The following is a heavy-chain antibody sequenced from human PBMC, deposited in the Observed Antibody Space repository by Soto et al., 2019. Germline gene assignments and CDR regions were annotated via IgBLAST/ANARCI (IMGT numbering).Heavy chain of an antibody. CDR2: IIPIFGTA. CDR3: ASQAKYSSSWNYYYYGMDV. Sequence: SVKVSCKASGGAFSSYAIGWVRQAPGQGLEWMGGIIPIFGTANYAQKFQGRVTITADESTSTAYMELSSLRSEDTAVYYCASQAKYSSSWNYYYYGMDVWGQGTTVTVSS. V-gene: IGHV1-69*13. CDR1: GGAFSSYA. J-gene: IGHJ6*02. D-gene: IGHD6-6*01.